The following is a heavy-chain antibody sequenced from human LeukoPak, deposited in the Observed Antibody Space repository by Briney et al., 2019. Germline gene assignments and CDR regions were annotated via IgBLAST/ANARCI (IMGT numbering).Heavy chain of an antibody. CDR1: GGSISSYY. CDR2: IYYSGST. V-gene: IGHV4-59*01. J-gene: IGHJ6*03. CDR3: ARGGSYCDFWSGYYDYYYYMDV. Sequence: SETLSLTCTVSGGSISSYYWSRIRQPPGKGLEWIGYIYYSGSTNYNPSLKSRVTISVDTSKNQFSLRLTSVTAADTAVYYCARGGSYCDFWSGYYDYYYYMDVWGKGTTVTVSS. D-gene: IGHD3-3*01.